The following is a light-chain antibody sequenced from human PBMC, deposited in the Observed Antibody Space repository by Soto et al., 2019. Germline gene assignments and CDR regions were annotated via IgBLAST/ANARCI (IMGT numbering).Light chain of an antibody. CDR1: QSVTSN. J-gene: IGKJ1*01. Sequence: ENVLTQSPGTLSLSLGERATLSCRASQSVTSNSLSWYQQKPGQAPRLLIYGASTRATDFPARFSGSGSGTEFALSISSLQSEDSAVYYCQQYYSWWTFGQGTKVDI. V-gene: IGKV3-15*01. CDR2: GAS. CDR3: QQYYSWWT.